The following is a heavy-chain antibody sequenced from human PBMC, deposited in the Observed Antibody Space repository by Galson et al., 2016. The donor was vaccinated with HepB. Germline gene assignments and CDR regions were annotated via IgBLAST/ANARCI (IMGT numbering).Heavy chain of an antibody. CDR2: INWNGGIV. Sequence: SLRLSCAASGFTFDDYAMHWVRQPPGKGLEWVSSINWNGGIVHYADSVKGRFSISRDNSKNTLYLQMNSLRAEDTAVYYCARDRRVFGVLIIPDSWGQGTLVTVSS. D-gene: IGHD3-3*01. V-gene: IGHV3-9*01. CDR1: GFTFDDYA. CDR3: ARDRRVFGVLIIPDS. J-gene: IGHJ4*02.